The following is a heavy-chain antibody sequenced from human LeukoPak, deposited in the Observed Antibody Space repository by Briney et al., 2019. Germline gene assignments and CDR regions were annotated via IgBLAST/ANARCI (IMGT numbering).Heavy chain of an antibody. D-gene: IGHD5-12*01. J-gene: IGHJ4*02. CDR2: IHYSGST. Sequence: SETLSLTCTVSGFSISSYYWSWIRQPPGKGLEWVGYIHYSGSTNYNPSLESRVTISVDTSKNQSSLRLRSGTAADAAADYCAGVSGYDWESFYDYWGQGTLVTVSS. CDR3: AGVSGYDWESFYDY. V-gene: IGHV4-59*01. CDR1: GFSISSYY.